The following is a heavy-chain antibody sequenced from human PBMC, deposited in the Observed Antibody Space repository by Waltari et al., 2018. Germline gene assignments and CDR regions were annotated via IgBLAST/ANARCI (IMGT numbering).Heavy chain of an antibody. CDR1: VNSIDGYY. J-gene: IGHJ4*02. D-gene: IGHD3-10*01. V-gene: IGHV4-59*08. CDR2: IYYDGNT. CDR3: ARRPRGGDIHFDY. Sequence: QVQLQESGPGLVKPSETQSLTCTAPVNSIDGYYWSWIRQSPGKGLEWIGYIYYDGNTKYSPSLMSRVTISVDRSNKQFSLMMTSVTAADTAVYYCARRPRGGDIHFDYWGQGILVTVSS.